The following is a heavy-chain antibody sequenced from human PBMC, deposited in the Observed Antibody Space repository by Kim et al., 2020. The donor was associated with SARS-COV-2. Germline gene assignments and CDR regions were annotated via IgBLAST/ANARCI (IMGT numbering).Heavy chain of an antibody. CDR1: GGTFSSYA. V-gene: IGHV1-69*13. J-gene: IGHJ6*02. CDR3: ARARSDYCSSTSCYAYYYYGMDV. D-gene: IGHD2-2*01. CDR2: IIPIFGTA. Sequence: SVKVSCKASGGTFSSYAISWVRQAPGQGLGWMGGIIPIFGTANYAQKFQGRVTITADESTSTAYMELSSLRSEDTAVYYCARARSDYCSSTSCYAYYYYGMDVWGQGTTVTVSS.